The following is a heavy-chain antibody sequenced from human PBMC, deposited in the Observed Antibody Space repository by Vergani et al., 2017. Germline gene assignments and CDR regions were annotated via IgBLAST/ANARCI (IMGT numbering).Heavy chain of an antibody. CDR3: TRDRIAGYFDY. CDR1: GFTFGDYA. V-gene: IGHV3-49*03. D-gene: IGHD2/OR15-2a*01. Sequence: EVQLLESGGGLVQPGRSLRLSCTASGFTFGDYAMSWFRQAPGKGLEWVGFIRSKAYGGTTEYAASVKGRFTISRDDSKSIAYLQMNSLKTEDTAVYYCTRDRIAGYFDYWGQGTLVTVSS. J-gene: IGHJ4*02. CDR2: IRSKAYGGTT.